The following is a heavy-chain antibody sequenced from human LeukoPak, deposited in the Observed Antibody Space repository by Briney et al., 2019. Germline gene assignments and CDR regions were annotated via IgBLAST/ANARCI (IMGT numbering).Heavy chain of an antibody. D-gene: IGHD2-15*01. CDR3: AKDLSVVVAATGWFDP. Sequence: QPGGSLRLSCAASGFTFSSYAMSWVRQAAGRGLEWVLAISGSGGSTYYADSVKGRFTISRDNSKNTLYLQMNSLRAEDTAVYYCAKDLSVVVAATGWFDPWGQGTLVTVSS. J-gene: IGHJ5*02. CDR1: GFTFSSYA. V-gene: IGHV3-23*01. CDR2: ISGSGGST.